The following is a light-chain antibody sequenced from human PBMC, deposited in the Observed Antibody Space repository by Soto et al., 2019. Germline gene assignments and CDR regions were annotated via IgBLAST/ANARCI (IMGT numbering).Light chain of an antibody. CDR3: QHYNSYSEA. J-gene: IGKJ1*01. V-gene: IGKV1-5*03. CDR1: QSISSY. Sequence: DIQMTQSPSSLSASVGDRVTITCRASQSISSYLNWYQQKTGKAPKILIYKASTLTSGVPSRFRGSGSGTEFTLTISRLQPDDFPTYYCQHYNSYSEAFGQGTKVDIK. CDR2: KAS.